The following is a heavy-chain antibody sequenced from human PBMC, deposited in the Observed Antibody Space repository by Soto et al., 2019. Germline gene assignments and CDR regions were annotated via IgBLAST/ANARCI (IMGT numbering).Heavy chain of an antibody. Sequence: GGSLRLSCAASGFTFSSYSMNWVRQAPGKGLEWVSSISSSSSYIYYADSVKGRFTISRDNAKNSLYLQMNSLRAEDTAVYYCADGYYDILTGYFPFDYWGQGTLVTVSS. V-gene: IGHV3-21*01. D-gene: IGHD3-9*01. J-gene: IGHJ4*02. CDR2: ISSSSSYI. CDR3: ADGYYDILTGYFPFDY. CDR1: GFTFSSYS.